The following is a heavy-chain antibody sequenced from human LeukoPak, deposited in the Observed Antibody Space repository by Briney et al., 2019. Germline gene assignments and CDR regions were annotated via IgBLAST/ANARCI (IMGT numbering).Heavy chain of an antibody. D-gene: IGHD6-19*01. J-gene: IGHJ4*01. CDR1: GFTFSNYG. Sequence: GGSLRLSCAASGFTFSNYGMHWVRQAPGKGLEWVAFIRYDGSNKYYADSVKGRFTISRDNSKSTVYLQMNSLRAEDTAVYYCAKGTAVAGYFDYWGQGTLVTVSS. CDR3: AKGTAVAGYFDY. V-gene: IGHV3-30*02. CDR2: IRYDGSNK.